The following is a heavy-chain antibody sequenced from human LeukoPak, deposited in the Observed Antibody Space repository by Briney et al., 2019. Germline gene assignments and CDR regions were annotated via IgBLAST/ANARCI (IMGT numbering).Heavy chain of an antibody. CDR2: IYSSGST. J-gene: IGHJ4*02. CDR3: AREVSARDGSLGRPFDY. CDR1: GGSTTDYF. V-gene: IGHV4-4*07. Sequence: SETLSLTCTVSGGSTTDYFWSWIRQPAGKGLEWIGRIYSSGSTNYNASLKSRVTMSVDTSKNQFSLKLNSVTATDTAVYYCAREVSARDGSLGRPFDYWGQGTLVTISS. D-gene: IGHD5-24*01.